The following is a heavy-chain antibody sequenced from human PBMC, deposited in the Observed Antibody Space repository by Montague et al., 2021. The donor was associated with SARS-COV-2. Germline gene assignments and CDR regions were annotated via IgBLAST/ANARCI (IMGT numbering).Heavy chain of an antibody. V-gene: IGHV4-39*01. D-gene: IGHD3-10*01. J-gene: IGHJ3*02. CDR3: ARTPPHSPSGNYLVPGGFDI. Sequence: SETLSLTCTVSGGSISSSSYYWGWIRQPPGKGLEWIGSIYYSGSTYYNPSLKSRVTISVDTSKNQFSLKLSSVTAADTAVYFCARTPPHSPSGNYLVPGGFDIWGPGKMVNVSS. CDR1: GGSISSSSYY. CDR2: IYYSGST.